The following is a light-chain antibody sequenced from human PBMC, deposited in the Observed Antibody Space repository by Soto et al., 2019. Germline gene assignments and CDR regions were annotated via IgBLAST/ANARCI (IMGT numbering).Light chain of an antibody. CDR3: QQYYTTPWT. V-gene: IGKV4-1*01. Sequence: VMTQSPDSLAVSLGERATINCKSSQSVLYSSNNKNYLAWYQQKPGQPPKLLIYWASTRESGVPDRFSGSGSGTDFTLTISSLQAEDVAVYYCQQYYTTPWTFGQGTKVEIK. CDR2: WAS. CDR1: QSVLYSSNNKNY. J-gene: IGKJ1*01.